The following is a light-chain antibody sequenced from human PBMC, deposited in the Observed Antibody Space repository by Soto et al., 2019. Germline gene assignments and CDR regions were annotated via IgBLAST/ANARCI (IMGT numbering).Light chain of an antibody. J-gene: IGKJ1*01. CDR1: QGINNY. Sequence: DIQMTQSPASLSASVGDRVIITCRASQGINNYLVWYQQKPGRVPKVLIYDASTLQSGVPSRFSGSGSGTDFTLTISSLQPEDVATYYCQKYKSAPWTFGQGTKVEIK. CDR3: QKYKSAPWT. V-gene: IGKV1-27*01. CDR2: DAS.